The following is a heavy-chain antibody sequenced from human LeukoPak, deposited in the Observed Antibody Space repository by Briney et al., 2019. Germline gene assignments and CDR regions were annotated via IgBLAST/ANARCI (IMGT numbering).Heavy chain of an antibody. J-gene: IGHJ6*02. CDR1: GFTFSSYS. Sequence: KSGGSLRLSCAASGFTFSSYSMNWVRQAPGKGLEWVSSISSSSSYIYYADSVKGRFTISRDNAKNSLYLQMNSLRAEDTAVYYCARGGGYYYYYGMDVWGQGTTVTVSS. V-gene: IGHV3-21*04. CDR3: ARGGGYYYYYGMDV. CDR2: ISSSSSYI.